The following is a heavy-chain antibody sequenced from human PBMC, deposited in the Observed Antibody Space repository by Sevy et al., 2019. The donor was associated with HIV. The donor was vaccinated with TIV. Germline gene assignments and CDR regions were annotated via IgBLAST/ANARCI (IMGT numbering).Heavy chain of an antibody. V-gene: IGHV4-59*01. CDR3: ARDSGGFCSGDSCRAFVY. Sequence: SETLSLTCTVSGDFINGYYWSWIRQPPGKGLEWIGYINSSGSTNYKPSLKSRVSMSVDVSKNQFSLRLSSVTAADTAVYYCARDSGGFCSGDSCRAFVYWGQGTLVTVSS. CDR1: GDFINGYY. CDR2: INSSGST. D-gene: IGHD2-15*01. J-gene: IGHJ4*02.